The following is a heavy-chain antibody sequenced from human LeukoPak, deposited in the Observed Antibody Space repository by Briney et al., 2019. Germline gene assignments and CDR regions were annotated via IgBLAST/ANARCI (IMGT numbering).Heavy chain of an antibody. CDR1: GGSISSGGYY. Sequence: SETLSLTCTVSGGSISSGGYYWSWIRQHPGKGLEWIGYIFYNGSTFYNPSLKSRVSMSVDTSKNQISLKLNSVTVADTAVYYCARTAAGNDHDFWGQGTLVTVSS. D-gene: IGHD6-13*01. J-gene: IGHJ4*02. CDR2: IFYNGST. CDR3: ARTAAGNDHDF. V-gene: IGHV4-31*03.